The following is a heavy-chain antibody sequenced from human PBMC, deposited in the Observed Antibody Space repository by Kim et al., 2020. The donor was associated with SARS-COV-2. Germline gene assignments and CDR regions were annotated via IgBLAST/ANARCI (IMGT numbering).Heavy chain of an antibody. J-gene: IGHJ4*02. CDR3: AAYDTRGYYSLDF. Sequence: SVKGRFTVSRDNSENTLHLHMSSLRTEDMAVYYCAAYDTRGYYSLDFWGQGTLVTVSS. V-gene: IGHV3-53*01. D-gene: IGHD3-22*01.